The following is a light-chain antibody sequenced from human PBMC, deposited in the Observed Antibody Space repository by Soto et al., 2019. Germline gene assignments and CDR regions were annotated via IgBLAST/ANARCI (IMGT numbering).Light chain of an antibody. J-gene: IGKJ1*01. V-gene: IGKV3-11*01. Sequence: EIVLTQSPASLPLSLGDRATLSCSASQSVNSYLSWYQQKPGQAPRLLIYDASNRATGIPARCSGSGSGTDFTLTISSLEXEDFAVYYCQQRNNWPPEATFGQGTKVDIK. CDR3: QQRNNWPPEAT. CDR2: DAS. CDR1: QSVNSY.